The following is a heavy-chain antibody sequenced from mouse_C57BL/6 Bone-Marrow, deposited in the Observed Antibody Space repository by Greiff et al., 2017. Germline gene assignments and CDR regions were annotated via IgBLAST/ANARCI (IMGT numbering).Heavy chain of an antibody. J-gene: IGHJ1*03. V-gene: IGHV1-85*01. CDR2: IYPRYGIT. CDR1: GYTFTSYD. Sequence: VQLQQSGPELVKPGASVKLSCKASGYTFTSYDINWVKQRPGQGLEWIGWIYPRYGITKYNEKFKGKATLTVDTSSSTAYMELHSLTSEDSAVDFCARDYGSSYWYFDVWGTGTTVTVSS. CDR3: ARDYGSSYWYFDV. D-gene: IGHD1-1*01.